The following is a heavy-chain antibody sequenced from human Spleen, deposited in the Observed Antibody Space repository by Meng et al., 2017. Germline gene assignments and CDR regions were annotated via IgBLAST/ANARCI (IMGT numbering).Heavy chain of an antibody. D-gene: IGHD1-26*01. J-gene: IGHJ4*02. V-gene: IGHV3-23*01. CDR2: ISTSAGST. CDR1: GFTFYNYA. Sequence: GGSLRLSCAASGFTFYNYALNWVRQAPGKGLEWVSVISTSAGSTYYADSVKGRFTISRDNSRNTLYLQMNSLRAEDTAVYYCAKDSSVVGSYFDNWGQGTLVTVSS. CDR3: AKDSSVVGSYFDN.